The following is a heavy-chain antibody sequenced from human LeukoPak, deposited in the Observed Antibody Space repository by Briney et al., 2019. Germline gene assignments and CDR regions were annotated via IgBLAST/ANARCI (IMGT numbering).Heavy chain of an antibody. J-gene: IGHJ4*02. V-gene: IGHV3-30*18. D-gene: IGHD3-10*01. Sequence: GGSLRLSCAASGFTFSSYGMHWVRQAPGKGLEWVAVISYEGSNRYYADSVKGRFTISRDNSKNTLYLQMNSLRAEDTAVYYCAKDGIGAPDYWGQGTLVTVSS. CDR1: GFTFSSYG. CDR3: AKDGIGAPDY. CDR2: ISYEGSNR.